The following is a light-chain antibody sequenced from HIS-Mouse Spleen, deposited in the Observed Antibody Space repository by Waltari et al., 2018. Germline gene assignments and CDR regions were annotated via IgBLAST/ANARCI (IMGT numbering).Light chain of an antibody. J-gene: IGKJ1*01. CDR1: QSISSY. CDR3: QQRYSTPRK. CDR2: AAA. V-gene: IGKV1-39*01. Sequence: IHMTQSPSSLSASLGDRVTITCRASQSISSYLNWYQQKPGKAPKLLIYAAASLQSRVPTRFSGRGSGKDFTLTISSLQPEDFATYYCQQRYSTPRKFGQGTKVEIK.